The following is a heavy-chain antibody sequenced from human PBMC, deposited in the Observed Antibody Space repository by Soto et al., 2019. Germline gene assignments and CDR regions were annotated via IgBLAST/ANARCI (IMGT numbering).Heavy chain of an antibody. CDR3: AKDIWGPRYFRAFDI. J-gene: IGHJ3*02. CDR1: GFTFDDYP. D-gene: IGHD3-9*01. CDR2: ISWNSGSI. V-gene: IGHV3-9*01. Sequence: SLRLSWAASGFTFDDYPMHWVRQAPGKGLEWVSGISWNSGSIGYADSVKGRFTISRDNAKNSLYLQMNSLRAEDTALYYCAKDIWGPRYFRAFDIWGQGTMVTVSS.